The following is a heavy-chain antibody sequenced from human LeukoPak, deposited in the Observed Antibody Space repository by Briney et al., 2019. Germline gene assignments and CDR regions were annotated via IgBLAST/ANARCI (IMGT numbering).Heavy chain of an antibody. Sequence: GGSLRLSGAASGFTFSNAWMSWVRQAPGKGLEWVGRIKSKTDGGTTDYAAPVKGRFTISRDDSKNTLYLQMNSLKTEDTAVYYCTTEVNYDILTGSSYYFDYWGQGTLVTVSS. V-gene: IGHV3-15*01. J-gene: IGHJ4*02. CDR3: TTEVNYDILTGSSYYFDY. CDR2: IKSKTDGGTT. CDR1: GFTFSNAW. D-gene: IGHD3-9*01.